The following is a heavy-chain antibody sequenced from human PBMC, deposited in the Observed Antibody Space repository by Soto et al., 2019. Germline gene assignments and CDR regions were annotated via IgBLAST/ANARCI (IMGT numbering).Heavy chain of an antibody. J-gene: IGHJ4*02. CDR3: ARDANDFWSGYPSYYFDY. V-gene: IGHV3-33*01. CDR2: IWYDGSNK. CDR1: GFTFSSYG. Sequence: GGSLRLSCAASGFTFSSYGMHWVRQAPGKGLEWVAVIWYDGSNKYYADSVKGRFTISRDNSKNTLYLQMNSLRAEDTAVYYCARDANDFWSGYPSYYFDYWGQGTLVTVSS. D-gene: IGHD3-3*01.